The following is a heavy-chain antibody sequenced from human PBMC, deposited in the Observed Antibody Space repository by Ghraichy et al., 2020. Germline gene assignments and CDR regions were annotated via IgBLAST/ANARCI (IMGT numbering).Heavy chain of an antibody. CDR2: ISGSGGST. CDR1: GFTFSSYA. D-gene: IGHD1-7*01. J-gene: IGHJ3*02. Sequence: GGSLRLSCAASGFTFSSYAMSWVRQAPGKGLEWVSAISGSGGSTYYADSVKGRFTISRDNSKNTLYLQMNSLRAEDTAVYYCAKDYLTGTTSLNAFDIWGQWTMVTVSS. CDR3: AKDYLTGTTSLNAFDI. V-gene: IGHV3-23*01.